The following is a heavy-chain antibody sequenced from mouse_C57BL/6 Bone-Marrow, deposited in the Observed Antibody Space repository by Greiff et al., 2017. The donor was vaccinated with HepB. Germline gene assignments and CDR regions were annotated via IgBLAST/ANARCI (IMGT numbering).Heavy chain of an antibody. V-gene: IGHV3-6*01. Sequence: DVKLQESGPGLVKPSQSLSLTCSVPGYSITSGYYWNWIRPFTGNKLEWMGYISYDVSNNYNPSLTNRISSTRDTSKNQFFLKLNSVTTEDTATYYCASGPRADYWGQGTSVTVSS. D-gene: IGHD3-1*01. J-gene: IGHJ4*01. CDR1: GYSITSGYY. CDR3: ASGPRADY. CDR2: ISYDVSN.